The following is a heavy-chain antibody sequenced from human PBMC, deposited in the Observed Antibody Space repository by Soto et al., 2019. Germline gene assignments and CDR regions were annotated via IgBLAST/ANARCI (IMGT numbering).Heavy chain of an antibody. CDR1: GYTFTSYY. D-gene: IGHD3-22*01. V-gene: IGHV1-46*01. CDR2: INPSGGST. CDR3: ARVSVDYYDSSGYYSTGFNY. J-gene: IGHJ4*02. Sequence: ASVKVSCKASGYTFTSYYMHWVRQAPGQGLEWMGIINPSGGSTSYAQKFQGRVTMTRDTSTSTVYMELSSLRSEDTAVYYCARVSVDYYDSSGYYSTGFNYWGQGTLVTVS.